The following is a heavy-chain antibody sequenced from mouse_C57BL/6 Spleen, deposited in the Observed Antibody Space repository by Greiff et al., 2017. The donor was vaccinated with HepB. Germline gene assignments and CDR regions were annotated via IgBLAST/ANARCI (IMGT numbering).Heavy chain of an antibody. CDR1: GFTFSDYG. Sequence: EVNVVESGGGLVKPGGSLKLSCAASGFTFSDYGMHWVRQAPEKGLEWVAYISSGSSTIYYADTVKGRFTISRDNAKNTLFLQMTSLRSEDTAMYYCARSIYYGNYIDYWGQGTTLTVSS. V-gene: IGHV5-17*01. J-gene: IGHJ2*01. D-gene: IGHD2-1*01. CDR2: ISSGSSTI. CDR3: ARSIYYGNYIDY.